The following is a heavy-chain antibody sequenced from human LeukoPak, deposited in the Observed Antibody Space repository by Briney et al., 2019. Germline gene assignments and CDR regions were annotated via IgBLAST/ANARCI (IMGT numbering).Heavy chain of an antibody. D-gene: IGHD2/OR15-2a*01. V-gene: IGHV3-23*01. CDR2: MSGSGGST. CDR3: AKDYSNVY. Sequence: PGGSLRLSCAASGFTFSSYSMSWVRQAPGKGLEWVSGMSGSGGSTYYADSVKGRFTISRDISKNTLYLQMNNLRAEDTAVYYCAKDYSNVYWGQGTLVTVSS. J-gene: IGHJ4*02. CDR1: GFTFSSYS.